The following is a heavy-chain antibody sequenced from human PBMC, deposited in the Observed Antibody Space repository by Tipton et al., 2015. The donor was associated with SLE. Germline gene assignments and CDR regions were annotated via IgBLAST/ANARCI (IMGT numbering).Heavy chain of an antibody. J-gene: IGHJ6*02. V-gene: IGHV3-20*04. CDR1: GFKFDDHG. Sequence: SLRLSCAASGFKFDDHGMSWVRQVPGKGLEWVSGINWSNNSMSYADSVKGRFTISRDNAKNSLYLQMNSLRAEDTALYYCARGCSSSTCEPFYFFGMDVWGQGTTVTVSS. D-gene: IGHD2-2*01. CDR3: ARGCSSSTCEPFYFFGMDV. CDR2: INWSNNSM.